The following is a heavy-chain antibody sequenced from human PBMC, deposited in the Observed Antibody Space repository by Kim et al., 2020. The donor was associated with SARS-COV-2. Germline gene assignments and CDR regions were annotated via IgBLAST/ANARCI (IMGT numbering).Heavy chain of an antibody. D-gene: IGHD6-19*01. CDR2: T. Sequence: TKYSQKFRGRVTITRDTAASTAYMELGSLRSEDTAVYYCARGSGWAFDYWGQGTLVTVAS. V-gene: IGHV1-3*01. CDR3: ARGSGWAFDY. J-gene: IGHJ4*02.